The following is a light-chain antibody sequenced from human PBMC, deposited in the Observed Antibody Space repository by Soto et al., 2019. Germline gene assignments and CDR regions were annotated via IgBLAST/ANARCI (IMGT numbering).Light chain of an antibody. CDR1: QTVRSK. CDR3: QQYNHWPWT. J-gene: IGKJ1*01. V-gene: IGKV3-15*01. CDR2: AAS. Sequence: EIVITQSPASLSVSAGERATLSCRASQTVRSKLAWYQQKPGQAPKPLIYAASTRATGIPARFSGSGSGTDFPLTISRLQSEDFAVYYCQQYNHWPWTFGQGTKVDI.